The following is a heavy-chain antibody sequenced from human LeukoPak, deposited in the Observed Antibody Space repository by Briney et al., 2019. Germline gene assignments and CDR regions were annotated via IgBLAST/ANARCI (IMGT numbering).Heavy chain of an antibody. V-gene: IGHV4-34*01. J-gene: IGHJ5*02. CDR1: GGSFSGHY. Sequence: PSETLSLTCAVYGGSFSGHYWSWIRQPPGKGLEWIGEINHSGSTNYNPSLKSRVTISVDTSNNQFSLKLSSVTAADTAVYYCARVGYCILDASPWGQGTLVTVSS. D-gene: IGHD2-21*02. CDR3: ARVGYCILDASP. CDR2: INHSGST.